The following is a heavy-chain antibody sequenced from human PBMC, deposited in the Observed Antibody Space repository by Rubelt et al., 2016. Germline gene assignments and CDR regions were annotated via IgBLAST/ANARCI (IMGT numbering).Heavy chain of an antibody. CDR1: GFTFSSNS. V-gene: IGHV3-48*02. Sequence: EVHLVESGGGLVQPGGSLRLSCAASGFTFSSNSMNWVRQAPGKGLEWVSYIGSSSRRIYYADSVKGRFTVSRDNAKNSLYLQMNSLRDEDTAVYYCARSDITIFEVVNNWGQGTLVTVSS. CDR2: IGSSSRRI. J-gene: IGHJ4*02. CDR3: ARSDITIFEVVNN. D-gene: IGHD3-3*01.